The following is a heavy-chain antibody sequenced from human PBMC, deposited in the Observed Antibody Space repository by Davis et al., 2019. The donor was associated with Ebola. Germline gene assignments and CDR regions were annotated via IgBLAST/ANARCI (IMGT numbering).Heavy chain of an antibody. CDR2: IYHSGST. J-gene: IGHJ4*02. CDR1: GGSISSSSYY. CDR3: ARGFTVTKPLFDY. D-gene: IGHD4-17*01. Sequence: SETLSLTCTVSGGSISSSSYYWGWIRQPPGKGLEWIGYIYHSGSTYYNPSLKSRVTISVDRSKNQFSLKLSSVTAADTAVYYCARGFTVTKPLFDYWGQGTLVTVSS. V-gene: IGHV4-30-2*01.